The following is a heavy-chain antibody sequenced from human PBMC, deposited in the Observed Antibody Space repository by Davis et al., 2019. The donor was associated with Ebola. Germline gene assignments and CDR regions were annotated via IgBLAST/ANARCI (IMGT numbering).Heavy chain of an antibody. D-gene: IGHD3-10*01. CDR2: ISSSSANI. J-gene: IGHJ4*02. Sequence: GESLKISCSASGFRFSSHTMNWVRQAPGKGLEWVSYISSSSANIFYADSVKGRFTVSRDNAKNSLYLQMNSLRAEDTAVYYCARDHPGVVRGVISYFDYWGQGTLVTVSS. CDR1: GFRFSSHT. CDR3: ARDHPGVVRGVISYFDY. V-gene: IGHV3-48*01.